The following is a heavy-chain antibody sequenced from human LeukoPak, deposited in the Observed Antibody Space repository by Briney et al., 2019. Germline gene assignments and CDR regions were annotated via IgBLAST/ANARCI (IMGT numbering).Heavy chain of an antibody. V-gene: IGHV4-34*01. D-gene: IGHD1-26*01. CDR3: ARGGWELPDAFDI. Sequence: SSETLSLTCAVYGGSFSGYYWSWIRQPPGKGLEWIGEINHSGSTNYNPSLKSRVTISVDTSKNQFSLKLSSVTAADTAVYYCARGGWELPDAFDIWGQGTMVTVSS. CDR2: INHSGST. J-gene: IGHJ3*02. CDR1: GGSFSGYY.